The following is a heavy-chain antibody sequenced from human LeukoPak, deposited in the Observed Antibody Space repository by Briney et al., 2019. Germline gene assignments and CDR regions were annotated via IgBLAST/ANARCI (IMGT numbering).Heavy chain of an antibody. CDR3: ARGRWYSSSLDY. D-gene: IGHD6-13*01. CDR2: MNPNSGNT. V-gene: IGHV1-8*02. CDR1: GYTFTSYY. J-gene: IGHJ4*02. Sequence: GASVKVSCKASGYTFTSYYMHWVRQAPGQGLEWMGWMNPNSGNTGYAQKFQGRVTMTRNTSISTAYMELSSLRSEDTAVYYCARGRWYSSSLDYWGQETLVTVSS.